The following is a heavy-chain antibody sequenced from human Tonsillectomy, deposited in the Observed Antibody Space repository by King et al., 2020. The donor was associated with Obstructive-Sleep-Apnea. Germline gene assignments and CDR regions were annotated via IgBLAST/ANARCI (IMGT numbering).Heavy chain of an antibody. D-gene: IGHD6-19*01. J-gene: IGHJ4*02. Sequence: VQLQESGPGLVKPSETLSLTCTVSGGSISSYYWSWIRQPPGKGLEWIGYIYYSGSTNYNPSLKSRVTISVDTSKNKFSLKLSSVTAADTAVYYCARDESGWEGGLDYWGQGTLVTVAS. CDR2: IYYSGST. CDR1: GGSISSYY. CDR3: ARDESGWEGGLDY. V-gene: IGHV4-59*01.